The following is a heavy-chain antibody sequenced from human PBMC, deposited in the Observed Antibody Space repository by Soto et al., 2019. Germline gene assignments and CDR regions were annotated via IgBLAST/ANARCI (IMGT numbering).Heavy chain of an antibody. V-gene: IGHV4-59*01. D-gene: IGHD6-19*01. J-gene: IGHJ4*02. CDR3: ARGGWYVDY. CDR2: IYYSGTT. CDR1: GGSMSGNY. Sequence: PSETLSLTCTVSGGSMSGNYWSWIRQPPGKGLEWIRYIYYSGTTNYNPSLKSRVTISVDTSKNQFSLKLTSVTAADTAVYFCARGGWYVDYWGQGTLVTVSS.